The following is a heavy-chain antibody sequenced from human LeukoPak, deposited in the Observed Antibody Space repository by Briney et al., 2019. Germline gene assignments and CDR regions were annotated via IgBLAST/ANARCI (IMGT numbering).Heavy chain of an antibody. CDR3: ARGLGYCSGGSCYAFYYYYGMDV. CDR1: GYTFTSYA. D-gene: IGHD2-15*01. J-gene: IGHJ6*02. Sequence: ASVKVSCKASGYTFTSYAMHWVRQAPGQRLEWMGWINAGNGNTKYSQKFQGRVTITRDTSASTAYMELSSLRSEDTAVYYCARGLGYCSGGSCYAFYYYYGMDVWGQGTTVTVSS. CDR2: INAGNGNT. V-gene: IGHV1-3*01.